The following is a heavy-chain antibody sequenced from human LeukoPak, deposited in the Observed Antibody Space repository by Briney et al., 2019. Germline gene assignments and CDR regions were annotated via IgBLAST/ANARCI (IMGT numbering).Heavy chain of an antibody. D-gene: IGHD6-19*01. CDR2: ISSSSSYI. Sequence: GGSLRLSCAASGFTFSPYSMNWVRQAPGKGLEWVSFISSSSSYIYYADSVKGRFTISRDNAKKSLFLQMNSLRAEDTAVYYCARGDSSGWYAEYFQHWGQGTLVTVSS. J-gene: IGHJ1*01. CDR3: ARGDSSGWYAEYFQH. CDR1: GFTFSPYS. V-gene: IGHV3-21*01.